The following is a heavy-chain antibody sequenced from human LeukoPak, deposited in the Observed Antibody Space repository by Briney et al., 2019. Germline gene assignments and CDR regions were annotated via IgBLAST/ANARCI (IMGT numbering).Heavy chain of an antibody. D-gene: IGHD4-17*01. CDR3: ARANYDDYPFDY. Sequence: SETLSLTCAVYGGSFSGYYWSWIRQPPGKGLEWIGEINHSGSTNYNPSLKSRVSVSLDTSKNQFSLKMTSVTAADTAVYYCARANYDDYPFDYWGQGTLVTVSS. CDR1: GGSFSGYY. CDR2: INHSGST. V-gene: IGHV4-34*01. J-gene: IGHJ4*02.